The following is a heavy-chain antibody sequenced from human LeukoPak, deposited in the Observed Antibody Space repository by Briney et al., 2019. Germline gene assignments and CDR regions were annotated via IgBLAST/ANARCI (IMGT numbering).Heavy chain of an antibody. J-gene: IGHJ2*01. Sequence: GGSLRLSCAASGFTFSDYYMSWIRQAPGKGLEWVSYISSSGSTIYYADSVKGRFTISRDNAKNSLYLQMNSLRAEDTAVYYCASKLEIQLWADWYFDLWGRGTLVTVSS. V-gene: IGHV3-11*01. CDR3: ASKLEIQLWADWYFDL. CDR2: ISSSGSTI. D-gene: IGHD5-18*01. CDR1: GFTFSDYY.